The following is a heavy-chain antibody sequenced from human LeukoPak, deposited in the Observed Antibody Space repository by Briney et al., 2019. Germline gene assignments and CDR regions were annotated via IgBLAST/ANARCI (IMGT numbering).Heavy chain of an antibody. CDR3: TRDGRSYSLGY. V-gene: IGHV4-34*01. J-gene: IGHJ4*02. D-gene: IGHD1-26*01. Sequence: SETLSLTCAVYGGSFSGYYWSWIRQPPGKGLEWIGSIYYSGSTYYNPSLKSRVTISVDTSKNQFSLKLSSVTAADTAVYYCTRDGRSYSLGYWGQGTLVTVSS. CDR2: IYYSGST. CDR1: GGSFSGYY.